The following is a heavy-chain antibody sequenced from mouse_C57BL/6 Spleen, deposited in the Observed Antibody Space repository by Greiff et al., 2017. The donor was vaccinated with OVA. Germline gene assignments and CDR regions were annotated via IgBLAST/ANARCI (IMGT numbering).Heavy chain of an antibody. CDR1: GFSLTSYG. CDR3: ASPFITHVYFDV. J-gene: IGHJ1*03. Sequence: VQLQQSGPGLVQPSQSLSITCTVSGFSLTSYGVHWVRQSPGKGLEWLGVIWSGGSTDYNAAFISRLSISKDNSKSQVFFKMNSLQADDTAIYYCASPFITHVYFDVWGTGTTVTVSS. CDR2: IWSGGST. V-gene: IGHV2-2*01. D-gene: IGHD1-1*01.